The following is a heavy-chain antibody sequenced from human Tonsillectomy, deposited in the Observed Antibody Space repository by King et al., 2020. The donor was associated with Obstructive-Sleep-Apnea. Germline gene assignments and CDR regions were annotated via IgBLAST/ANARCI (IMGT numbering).Heavy chain of an antibody. CDR1: GGSITTYY. V-gene: IGHV4-59*01. D-gene: IGHD3-10*01. CDR2: IYYSGST. CDR3: ARVTWFGKFDSDV. J-gene: IGHJ6*02. Sequence: VQLQESGPGLVKSSETLSLTCTVSGGSITTYYWSWIRQPPGKGLEWIGYIYYSGSTNYNPSLKSRVTISVDTSKSQFSLKLSSVTAADTAVYYCARVTWFGKFDSDVWGQGTTVTVSS.